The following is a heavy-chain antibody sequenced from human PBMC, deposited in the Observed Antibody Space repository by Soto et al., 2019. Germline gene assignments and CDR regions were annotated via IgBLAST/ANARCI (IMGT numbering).Heavy chain of an antibody. V-gene: IGHV1-8*01. Sequence: ASVKVSCKDSGYTFTSYDINWVRQATGQGLEWMGWMNPNSGNTGYAQKFQGRVTMTRNTSISTAYMELSSLRSEDTAVYYCARVRTIFGVVTTNYWGQGTLVTVSS. CDR2: MNPNSGNT. CDR1: GYTFTSYD. J-gene: IGHJ4*02. D-gene: IGHD3-3*01. CDR3: ARVRTIFGVVTTNY.